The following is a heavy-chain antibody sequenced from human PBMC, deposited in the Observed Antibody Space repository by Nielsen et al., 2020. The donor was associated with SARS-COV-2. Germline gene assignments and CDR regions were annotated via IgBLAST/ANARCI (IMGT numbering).Heavy chain of an antibody. CDR2: IWYDGSNK. D-gene: IGHD6-19*01. V-gene: IGHV3-33*06. J-gene: IGHJ4*02. CDR3: AKDSSGWYLSS. CDR1: GFTFSSYG. Sequence: GKSLKISCAASGFTFSSYGMHWVRQAPGKGLEWVAVIWYDGSNKYYADSVKGRFTISRDNSKNTLYLQMNSLRAEDTAVYYCAKDSSGWYLSSWGQGTLVTVSS.